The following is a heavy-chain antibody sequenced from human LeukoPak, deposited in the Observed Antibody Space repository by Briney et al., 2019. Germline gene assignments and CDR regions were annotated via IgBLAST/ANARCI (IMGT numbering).Heavy chain of an antibody. Sequence: ASVKVSCKTSGYTFTSYYVHWVRQAPGQGLEWMGHINPQNGTSKYAQKFQGRVTMTRDTSITTAYMELSSLTSDDTAIYYCARGQLQKPDFWGPGTLVTVSS. CDR2: INPQNGTS. CDR1: GYTFTSYY. V-gene: IGHV1-2*06. J-gene: IGHJ4*02. CDR3: ARGQLQKPDF.